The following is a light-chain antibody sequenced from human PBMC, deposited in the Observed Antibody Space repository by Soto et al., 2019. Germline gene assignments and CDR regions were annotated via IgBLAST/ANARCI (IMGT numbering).Light chain of an antibody. V-gene: IGKV3-15*01. CDR2: RAS. J-gene: IGKJ1*01. CDR3: QQYDNWPTWT. Sequence: EIVMTQSPATLSGSPGERATLSCRASQSIGSNLPWYQQKPGQAPRLLIFRASTRATGIPARFTVSGSGTEFSLTISSLQSEDFAVYYCQQYDNWPTWTFGQGTKV. CDR1: QSIGSN.